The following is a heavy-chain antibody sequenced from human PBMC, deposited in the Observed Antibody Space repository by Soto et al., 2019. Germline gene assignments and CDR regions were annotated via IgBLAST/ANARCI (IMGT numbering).Heavy chain of an antibody. D-gene: IGHD6-13*01. CDR3: ARELGTSWSPYYYYYSMDA. J-gene: IGHJ6*03. CDR1: GGSVSSNNAA. CDR2: TYYRSTWND. V-gene: IGHV6-1*01. Sequence: SQTLSLTCAISGGSVSSNNAAWTWIRQSPWRGLEWLGRTYYRSTWNDDYAVSLKGRITINPDTSKNQFSLQLNSVTPEDTAVYYCARELGTSWSPYYYYYSMDAWGQGTTVTVSS.